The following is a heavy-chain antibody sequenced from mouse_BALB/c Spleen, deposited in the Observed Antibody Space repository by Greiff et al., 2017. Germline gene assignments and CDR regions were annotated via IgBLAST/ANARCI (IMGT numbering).Heavy chain of an antibody. Sequence: LQQPGSELVRPGASVKLSCKASGYTFTSYWMHWVKQRHGQGLEWIGNIYPGSGSTNYDEKFKSKGTLTVDNSSSTAYMELRSLTSEDSAVYYCARNCNYVPYAMDYWGQGTSVTVSA. CDR3: ARNCNYVPYAMDY. V-gene: IGHV1S22*01. J-gene: IGHJ4*01. D-gene: IGHD2-1*01. CDR1: GYTFTSYW. CDR2: IYPGSGST.